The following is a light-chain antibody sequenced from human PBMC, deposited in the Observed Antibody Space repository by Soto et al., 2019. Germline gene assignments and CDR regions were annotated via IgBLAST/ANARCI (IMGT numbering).Light chain of an antibody. Sequence: EIVLTQSPGTLSLSPGERATLSCRASQSVSSSYLAWYQQKPGQAPRLRIYGASSRATGIPDRFSGSGSVTDFTLTISRLEPEDFAVYYCQQYGSSLFTFGPGTKVDI. J-gene: IGKJ3*01. V-gene: IGKV3-20*01. CDR3: QQYGSSLFT. CDR1: QSVSSSY. CDR2: GAS.